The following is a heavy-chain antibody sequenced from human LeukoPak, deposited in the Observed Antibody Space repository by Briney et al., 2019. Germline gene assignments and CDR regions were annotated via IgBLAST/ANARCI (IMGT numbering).Heavy chain of an antibody. CDR3: ARGRGGYYDSSGYYLDY. D-gene: IGHD3-22*01. Sequence: TSETLSLTCAVYGGSFSGYYWSWIRQPPGKGLEWIGEINHSGSTNYNPSLKSRVTISVDTSKNQFSLKLSSVTAADTAVYYCARGRGGYYDSSGYYLDYWGQGTLVTVSS. CDR1: GGSFSGYY. J-gene: IGHJ4*02. CDR2: INHSGST. V-gene: IGHV4-34*01.